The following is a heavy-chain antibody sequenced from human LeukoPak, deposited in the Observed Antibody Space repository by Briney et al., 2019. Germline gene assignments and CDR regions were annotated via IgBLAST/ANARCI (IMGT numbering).Heavy chain of an antibody. D-gene: IGHD1-26*01. CDR1: GYTFTGYY. CDR2: VDPNNGVP. CDR3: AREVGYSSSYYGRFDP. Sequence: ASVKVSCKASGYTFTGYYMHWVRQAPGQGLEWMGRVDPNNGVPNYAQKFQGWVTMTRDTAISTAYMELSSLRYDDTAVYFCAREVGYSSSYYGRFDPWGQGTLVTVSS. V-gene: IGHV1-2*04. J-gene: IGHJ5*02.